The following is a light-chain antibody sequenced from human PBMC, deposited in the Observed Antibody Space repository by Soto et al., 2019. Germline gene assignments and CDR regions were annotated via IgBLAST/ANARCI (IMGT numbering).Light chain of an antibody. V-gene: IGLV2-8*01. CDR1: SSDVGGYNY. Sequence: QSALTQPPSASGSPGQSVAISCTGTSSDVGGYNYVSWYQQHPGKAPKLMIYEVNKRPSGVPDRFSGSKSGNTASLTVSGLQAEDEAYYYCSSDAGSSNVFGTGTKVTVL. J-gene: IGLJ1*01. CDR3: SSDAGSSNV. CDR2: EVN.